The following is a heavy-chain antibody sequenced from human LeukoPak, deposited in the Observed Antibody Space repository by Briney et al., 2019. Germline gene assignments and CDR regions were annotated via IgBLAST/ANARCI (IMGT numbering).Heavy chain of an antibody. CDR2: ISTSSSYI. J-gene: IGHJ4*02. D-gene: IGHD1-26*01. CDR3: ARDVWGYY. Sequence: GGSLRLSCAASGFTFSSYSMNWVRQAPGKGLEWVSSISTSSSYIYYADSVKGRFTISRENAKNSLYLQMNRLRAEDTAGYYCARDVWGYYWGQRTLVTVSS. CDR1: GFTFSSYS. V-gene: IGHV3-21*01.